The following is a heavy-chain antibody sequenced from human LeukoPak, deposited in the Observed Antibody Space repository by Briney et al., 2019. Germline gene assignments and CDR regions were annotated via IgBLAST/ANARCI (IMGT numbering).Heavy chain of an antibody. V-gene: IGHV2-5*01. CDR2: LYWNDDK. J-gene: IGHJ5*02. CDR3: AHRGTYYDFWSGYYPPFWFDP. D-gene: IGHD3-3*01. Sequence: ESGPTLVKPTQTLTLTCTFSGFSLSTSGVGVGWIRQPPGRALEWLALLYWNDDKRYRPSLKSRVAITKDTSKNQVVLTMTNMDPVDTATYYCAHRGTYYDFWSGYYPPFWFDPWGQGTLVTVSS. CDR1: GFSLSTSGVG.